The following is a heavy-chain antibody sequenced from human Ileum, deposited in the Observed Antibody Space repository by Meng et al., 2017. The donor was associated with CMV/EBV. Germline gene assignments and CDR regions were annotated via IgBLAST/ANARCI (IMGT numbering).Heavy chain of an antibody. CDR1: GGSISSRGYY. D-gene: IGHD6-6*01. J-gene: IGHJ5*02. CDR2: IYYSVST. Sequence: VSGGSISSRGYYWSWIRQHPGKGLEWIGYIYYSVSTYNNPSLKSRVTISVDTSENKFSLKLSSVTAADTAVYYCARAPYSSSGWFDPWGQGTLVTVSS. CDR3: ARAPYSSSGWFDP. V-gene: IGHV4-31*02.